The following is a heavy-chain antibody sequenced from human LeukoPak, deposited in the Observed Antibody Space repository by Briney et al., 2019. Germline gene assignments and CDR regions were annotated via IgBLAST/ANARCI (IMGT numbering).Heavy chain of an antibody. Sequence: ASVKVSCKASGYTFTSYYMHWVRQAPGQGLEWMGIINTSGGSTSYAQKFQGRVTMTEDTSTDTAYMELSSLRSEDTAVYYCATVWSVVGNWGQGTLVTVSS. V-gene: IGHV1-46*01. CDR2: INTSGGST. J-gene: IGHJ4*02. D-gene: IGHD2-2*01. CDR1: GYTFTSYY. CDR3: ATVWSVVGN.